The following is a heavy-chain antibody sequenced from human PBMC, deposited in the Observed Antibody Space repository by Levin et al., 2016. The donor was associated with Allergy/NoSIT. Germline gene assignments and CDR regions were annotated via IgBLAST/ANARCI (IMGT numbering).Heavy chain of an antibody. J-gene: IGHJ4*02. CDR2: INHSGST. CDR1: GGSFSGYY. D-gene: IGHD3-22*01. V-gene: IGHV4-34*01. CDR3: ARGHDSSGYYYSY. Sequence: GSLRLSCAVYGGSFSGYYWSWIRQPPGKGLEWIGEINHSGSTNYNPSLKSRVTISVDTSKNQFSLKLSSVTAADTAVYYCARGHDSSGYYYSYWGQGTLVTVSS.